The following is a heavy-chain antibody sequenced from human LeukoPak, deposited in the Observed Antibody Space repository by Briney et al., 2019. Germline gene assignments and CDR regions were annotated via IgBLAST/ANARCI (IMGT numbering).Heavy chain of an antibody. J-gene: IGHJ4*02. CDR3: ARRLAAPGVLPDF. CDR1: GYTFTSYD. Sequence: GASVKVSCKASGYTFTSYDINWVRQATGQGLEWMGWVNPNSGNTGYAQKFQGRLTMTRDTSTSTAYMELSSLRSDDTAVYYCARRLAAPGVLPDFWGPGTLVTVSS. D-gene: IGHD6-13*01. CDR2: VNPNSGNT. V-gene: IGHV1-8*01.